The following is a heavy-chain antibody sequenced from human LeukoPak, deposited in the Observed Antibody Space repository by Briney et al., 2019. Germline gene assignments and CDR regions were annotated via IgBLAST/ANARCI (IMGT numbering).Heavy chain of an antibody. D-gene: IGHD2-15*01. CDR1: GFTFSSYA. V-gene: IGHV3-23*01. J-gene: IGHJ4*02. CDR2: ISSSGGST. Sequence: GGSLRLSCAASGFTFSSYAMSWVRQAPGKGLEWVSTISSSGGSTYYADSVKGRFTISRDNSKNTLYLQMNSLRAEDTAVYYCAKLSSAASTADYWGQGTLVTVSS. CDR3: AKLSSAASTADY.